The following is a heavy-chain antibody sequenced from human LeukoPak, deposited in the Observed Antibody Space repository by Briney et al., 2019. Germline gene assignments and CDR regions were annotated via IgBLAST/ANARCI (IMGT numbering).Heavy chain of an antibody. D-gene: IGHD3-22*01. CDR1: GGSFSGYY. V-gene: IGHV4-34*01. CDR3: ARGIGSGYFQH. J-gene: IGHJ1*01. CDR2: INHSGST. Sequence: SETLSLTCAVYGGSFSGYYWSWIRQPPGKGLEWIGEINHSGSTNYNPSLKSRATISVDTSKNQFSLKLSSVTAADTAVYYCARGIGSGYFQHWGQGTLVTVPS.